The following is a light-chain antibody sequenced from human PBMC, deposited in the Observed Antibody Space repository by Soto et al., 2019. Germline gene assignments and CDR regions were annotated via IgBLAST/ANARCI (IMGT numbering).Light chain of an antibody. CDR1: QSVRSW. V-gene: IGKV1-5*03. J-gene: IGKJ1*01. CDR2: KST. CDR3: QQYNIDVT. Sequence: MQLTKSPSTLSASVGDRVTITCRASQSVRSWLAWFQQKPGKAPKLLIYKSTTLESGVPSRFSGSGSGTELTVNISRLQPDDLGTYYCQQYNIDVTFGQGGKV.